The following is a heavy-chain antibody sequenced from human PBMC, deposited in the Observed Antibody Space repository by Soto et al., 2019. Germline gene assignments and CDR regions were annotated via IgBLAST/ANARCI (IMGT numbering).Heavy chain of an antibody. V-gene: IGHV3-7*01. CDR3: ATLSLTFGGVIVYDWYFDL. J-gene: IGHJ2*01. Sequence: GGSLRLSCAASGFTFSSYWMSWVRQAPGKGLEWVANIKQDGSEKYYVDSVKGRFTISRDNAKNSLYLQMNSLRAEDTAVYYCATLSLTFGGVIVYDWYFDLWGRGTLVTVSS. CDR2: IKQDGSEK. D-gene: IGHD3-16*02. CDR1: GFTFSSYW.